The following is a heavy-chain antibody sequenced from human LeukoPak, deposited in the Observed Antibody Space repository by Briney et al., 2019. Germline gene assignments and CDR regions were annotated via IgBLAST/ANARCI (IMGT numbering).Heavy chain of an antibody. CDR3: ATVGASHYGDWYFAY. Sequence: PSETLSLTCAASGYSISSDYYWGWIRQPPGQGLEWIGNVDPSGSTYYNPSLKSRATISLDTSKKQFSLKLTSVTAADTAVYYCATVGASHYGDWYFAYWGQGTLVTVSS. CDR2: VDPSGST. CDR1: GYSISSDYY. V-gene: IGHV4-38-2*01. D-gene: IGHD4-17*01. J-gene: IGHJ4*02.